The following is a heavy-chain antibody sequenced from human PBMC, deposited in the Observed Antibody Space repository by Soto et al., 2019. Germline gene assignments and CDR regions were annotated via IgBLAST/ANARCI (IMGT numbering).Heavy chain of an antibody. CDR1: GGSISSSSYY. Sequence: SETLSLTCTVSGGSISSSSYYWDWIRQPPGKGLEWIGSIYYSGRTYYNPSPKSLTTIPVDTSINQFSLKLSSVTAADTAVYYCACLPRLRIVGVVEYYFDYWGQGTLVTVSS. D-gene: IGHD3-3*01. CDR2: IYYSGRT. CDR3: ACLPRLRIVGVVEYYFDY. V-gene: IGHV4-39*01. J-gene: IGHJ4*02.